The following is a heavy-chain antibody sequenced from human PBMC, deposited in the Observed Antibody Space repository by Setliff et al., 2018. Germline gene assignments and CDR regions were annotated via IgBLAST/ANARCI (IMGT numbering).Heavy chain of an antibody. D-gene: IGHD4-17*01. CDR3: AREVYGDYPTYYFDY. Sequence: SETLSLTCTVSGDSISSGDYFWSWIRQPPGKGLEWIGYIYYSGSTYYNPSLKSRVTISVDTSKNQFSLKLSSVTAADTAVYYCAREVYGDYPTYYFDYWGQGTLVTVSS. CDR1: GDSISSGDYF. J-gene: IGHJ4*02. V-gene: IGHV4-30-4*02. CDR2: IYYSGST.